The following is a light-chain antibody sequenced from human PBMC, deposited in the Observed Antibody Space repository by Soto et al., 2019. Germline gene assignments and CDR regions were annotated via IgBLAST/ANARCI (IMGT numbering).Light chain of an antibody. CDR2: GAS. Sequence: DIVLAQSPATLSVSPRERATLSCRASQSVSSNLAWYQQKPGQAPRLLIYGASKRATDIPDRFTGSGSGTEFSLTISSLQPEDFATYYCQQLDSYPRTFGQGTKVDIK. J-gene: IGKJ1*01. V-gene: IGKV3D-15*01. CDR3: QQLDSYPRT. CDR1: QSVSSN.